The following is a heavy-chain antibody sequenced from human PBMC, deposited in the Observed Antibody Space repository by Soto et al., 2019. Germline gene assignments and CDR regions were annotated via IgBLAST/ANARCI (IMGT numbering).Heavy chain of an antibody. Sequence: EVQLLESGGGLVQPGGSLRLSCAASGFTFSSYAMIWVRQAPGKGLEWVSAISGSGGSTYYADSVKGRFTISRDNSKNTLYLQMNSLRADDTAVYYCAKAPLGGITINWFEPWGQGTLVTVSS. J-gene: IGHJ5*02. V-gene: IGHV3-23*01. D-gene: IGHD3-9*01. CDR2: ISGSGGST. CDR3: AKAPLGGITINWFEP. CDR1: GFTFSSYA.